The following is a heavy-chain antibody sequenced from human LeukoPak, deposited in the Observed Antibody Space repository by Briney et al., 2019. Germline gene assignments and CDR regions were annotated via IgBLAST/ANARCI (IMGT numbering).Heavy chain of an antibody. Sequence: PSQTLSLTCTVSGGSISSGRYYWSWIRQPAGKGLEWIGRIYTSGSTNYNPSLKSRVTISVDTSKNQFSLKLSSVTAADTAVYYCARDRGYSSPFHYWGQGTLVTVSS. CDR3: ARDRGYSSPFHY. V-gene: IGHV4-61*02. D-gene: IGHD6-13*01. CDR1: GGSISSGRYY. J-gene: IGHJ4*02. CDR2: IYTSGST.